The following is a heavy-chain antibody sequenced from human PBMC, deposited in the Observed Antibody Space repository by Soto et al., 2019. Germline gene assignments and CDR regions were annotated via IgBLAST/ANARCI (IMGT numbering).Heavy chain of an antibody. CDR2: FDPGDGET. V-gene: IGHV1-24*01. Sequence: ASVRVSCKVSGYTLTELSMHWVRQAPGKGLEWLGGFDPGDGETIYAQKFQGRVTMTEDTSTDTAYMELSSLRSEDTAVYYCAPEKREDGSGSYYKGDSWFDPWGQGTLVTVSS. CDR3: APEKREDGSGSYYKGDSWFDP. J-gene: IGHJ5*02. D-gene: IGHD3-10*01. CDR1: GYTLTELS.